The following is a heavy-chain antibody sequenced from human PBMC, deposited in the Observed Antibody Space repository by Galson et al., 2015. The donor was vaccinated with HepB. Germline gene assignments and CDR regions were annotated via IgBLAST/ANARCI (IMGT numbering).Heavy chain of an antibody. CDR1: GFTFSSFA. Sequence: CAASGFTFSSFALHWVRQAPGKGLEWVAVTSYDGTKKYYADSVKGRFTISRDNSKNTLYLQMNSLRGEDTATYYCARDHPVIAAATDYWGQGTLVTVTS. V-gene: IGHV3-30-3*01. CDR3: ARDHPVIAAATDY. J-gene: IGHJ4*02. CDR2: TSYDGTKK. D-gene: IGHD6-13*01.